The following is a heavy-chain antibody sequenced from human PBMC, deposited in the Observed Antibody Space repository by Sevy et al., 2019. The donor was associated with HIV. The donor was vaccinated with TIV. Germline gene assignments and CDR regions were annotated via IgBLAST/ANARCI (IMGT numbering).Heavy chain of an antibody. CDR2: IYTSGST. Sequence: SETLCLTCTVSGGSISSGSYYWSWIRQPAGKGLEWIGRIYTSGSTNYNPSLKSRVTMSVDTSKNQFSLKLSSVTAADTAVYYCACSSRSGSYPSYFDYWGQGTLVTVSS. CDR3: ACSSRSGSYPSYFDY. CDR1: GGSISSGSYY. J-gene: IGHJ4*02. V-gene: IGHV4-61*02. D-gene: IGHD1-26*01.